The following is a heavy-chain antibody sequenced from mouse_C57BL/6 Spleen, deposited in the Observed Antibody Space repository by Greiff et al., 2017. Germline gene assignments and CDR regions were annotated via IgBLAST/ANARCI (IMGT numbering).Heavy chain of an antibody. CDR1: GYTFTSYW. D-gene: IGHD2-12*01. Sequence: QVQLQQPGAELVKPGASVKLSCKASGYTFTSYWMHWVKQRPGQGLEWIGMIYPNSGSTNYNEKFKSKATLTVDKSSSTAYMQLSSLTSEDSAVYYCARSGRDSGFAYWGQGTLVTVSA. CDR2: IYPNSGST. CDR3: ARSGRDSGFAY. J-gene: IGHJ3*01. V-gene: IGHV1-64*01.